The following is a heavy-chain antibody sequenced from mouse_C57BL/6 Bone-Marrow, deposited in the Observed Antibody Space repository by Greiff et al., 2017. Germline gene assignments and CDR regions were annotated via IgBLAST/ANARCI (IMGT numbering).Heavy chain of an antibody. V-gene: IGHV2-4*01. CDR2: IWSGGST. J-gene: IGHJ1*03. CDR3: AKNGPNWCFEM. CDR1: GFSLTSYG. Sequence: VQLQQSGPGLVQPSQSLSITCTVSGFSLTSYGVHWVRQPPGKGLEWLGVIWSGGSTDYNAAFISRLSISKDNSKSQVFFKMNRLQADDTAIYSCAKNGPNWCFEMWGTGTTVTVSS.